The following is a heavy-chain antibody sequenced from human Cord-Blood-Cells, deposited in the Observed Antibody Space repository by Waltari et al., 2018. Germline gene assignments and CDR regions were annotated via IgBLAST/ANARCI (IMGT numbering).Heavy chain of an antibody. CDR1: GGTFSSYA. J-gene: IGHJ3*02. V-gene: IGHV1-69*06. CDR2: IIPIFDTA. D-gene: IGHD3-3*01. Sequence: QVQLVQSGAEVKKPGSSVKVSCKASGGTFSSYAISWVRQAPGQGLEWMGGIIPIFDTANHAQKFQGRVTSTADKSTSTAYMELSSLRSEDTAVYYCARIPGITIFGVVIRDDAFDIWGQGTMVTVSS. CDR3: ARIPGITIFGVVIRDDAFDI.